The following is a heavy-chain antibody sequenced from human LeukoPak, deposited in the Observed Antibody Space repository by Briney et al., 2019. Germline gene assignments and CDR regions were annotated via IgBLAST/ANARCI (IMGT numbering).Heavy chain of an antibody. CDR3: ARAFGLDAFDI. V-gene: IGHV3-33*01. CDR2: IWYDGSNK. Sequence: GGSLRLSCAASGXTFSSYGMHWVRQAPGKGLEWVAVIWYDGSNKYYADSVKGRFTISRDNSKNTLYLQMNSLRAEDTAVYYCARAFGLDAFDIWGQGTMVTVSS. D-gene: IGHD3-10*01. J-gene: IGHJ3*02. CDR1: GXTFSSYG.